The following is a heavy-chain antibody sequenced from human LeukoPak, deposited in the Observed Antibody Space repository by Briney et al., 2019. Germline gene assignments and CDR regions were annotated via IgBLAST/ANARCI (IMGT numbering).Heavy chain of an antibody. D-gene: IGHD3-10*01. CDR1: GFTVSSNY. CDR3: ARDRDRGPYFDY. V-gene: IGHV3-53*01. CDR2: IYSGGST. J-gene: IGHJ4*02. Sequence: PGGSLRLSCAASGFTVSSNYMSWVHQAPGKGLEWVSVIYSGGSTYYADSVKGRFTISRDNSKNTLYLQMNSLRAEDTAVYYCARDRDRGPYFDYWGQGTLVTVSS.